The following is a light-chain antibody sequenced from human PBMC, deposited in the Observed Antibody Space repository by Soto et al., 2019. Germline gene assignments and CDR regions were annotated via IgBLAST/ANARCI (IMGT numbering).Light chain of an antibody. CDR1: SSDIGGYNY. J-gene: IGLJ2*01. CDR2: AVS. CDR3: CSYGGRILVI. Sequence: QSVLTQPASVSGSPGQSITISCTGTSSDIGGYNYVSWYQQYPGKAPRLLIYAVSNRPSGVSDRFSGSKSGNTASLTISGLQAEDAAHYYCCSYGGRILVIFGEGTKLTVL. V-gene: IGLV2-14*01.